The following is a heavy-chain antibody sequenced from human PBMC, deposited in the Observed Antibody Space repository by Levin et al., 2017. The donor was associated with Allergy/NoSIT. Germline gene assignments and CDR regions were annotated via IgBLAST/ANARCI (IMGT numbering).Heavy chain of an antibody. D-gene: IGHD1-26*01. V-gene: IGHV1-2*02. CDR3: SIGAFSGSPAGY. CDR2: INPNSGGT. J-gene: IGHJ4*02. CDR1: GYTFTGYY. Sequence: GESLKISCKASGYTFTGYYMHWVRQAPGQGLEWMGWINPNSGGTNYAQKFQGRVTMTRDTSISTAYMELSRLRSDDTAVYYCSIGAFSGSPAGYWGQGTLVTVSS.